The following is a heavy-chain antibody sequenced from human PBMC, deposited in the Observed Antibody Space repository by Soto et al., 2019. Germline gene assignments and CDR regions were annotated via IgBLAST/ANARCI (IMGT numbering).Heavy chain of an antibody. D-gene: IGHD3-3*01. Sequence: QLQLQESGPGLVKPSEPLSLTCTVSGGSISSSSYYWGWIRQPPGKGLEWIGSIYYSGSTYYNPSLKSRVTISVDTSKNHFSLKLSSVTAADTAVYYCARVEIFGVVSSPSFGCVDYWGQGTLVTVSS. CDR3: ARVEIFGVVSSPSFGCVDY. CDR2: IYYSGST. CDR1: GGSISSSSYY. V-gene: IGHV4-39*02. J-gene: IGHJ4*02.